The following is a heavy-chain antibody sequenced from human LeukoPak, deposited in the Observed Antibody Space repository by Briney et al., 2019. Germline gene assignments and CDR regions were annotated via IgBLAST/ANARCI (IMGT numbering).Heavy chain of an antibody. V-gene: IGHV4-39*01. CDR1: GGSISSSSYY. CDR2: IYYSGST. Sequence: PSETLSLTCTVSGGSISSSSYYWGWIRQPPGKGLEWIWRIYYSGSTYYNPSLKSRDTISVDTSRNQFSLKLSSVTAADTAVYYCARWYYDFWSGYSRVDYWGQGTLVTVSS. J-gene: IGHJ4*02. D-gene: IGHD3-3*01. CDR3: ARWYYDFWSGYSRVDY.